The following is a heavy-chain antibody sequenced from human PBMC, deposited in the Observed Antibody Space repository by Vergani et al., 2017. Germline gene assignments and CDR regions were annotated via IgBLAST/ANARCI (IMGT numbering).Heavy chain of an antibody. V-gene: IGHV3-21*01. Sequence: EVQLVESGGGLVKPGRSLRLSCAASGFTFSSYSMNWVRQAPGKGLEWVSSISSSSSYIYYADSVKGRFTISRDNAKNSLYLQMNSLRAEDTAVYYCAPVVVPAAIGWGQGTLVTVSS. D-gene: IGHD2-2*02. CDR2: ISSSSSYI. CDR1: GFTFSSYS. J-gene: IGHJ4*02. CDR3: APVVVPAAIG.